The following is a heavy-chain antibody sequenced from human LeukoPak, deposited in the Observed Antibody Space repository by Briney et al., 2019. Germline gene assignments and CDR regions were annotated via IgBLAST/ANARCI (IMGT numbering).Heavy chain of an antibody. Sequence: SETLSLTCTISGGSISSYYWSWIRQPPGKGLKWIGYIYYSRSTNYNPSLKSRVTISVDTSRNQFSLKLSSVTAADTAVYYCARASFGYSYGLFDYWGQGTLVTVSS. D-gene: IGHD5-18*01. V-gene: IGHV4-59*01. CDR1: GGSISSYY. J-gene: IGHJ4*02. CDR2: IYYSRST. CDR3: ARASFGYSYGLFDY.